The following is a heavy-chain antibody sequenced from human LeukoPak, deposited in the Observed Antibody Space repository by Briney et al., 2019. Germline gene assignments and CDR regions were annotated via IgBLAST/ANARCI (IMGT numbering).Heavy chain of an antibody. CDR1: GFTSSSYD. J-gene: IGHJ4*02. V-gene: IGHV3-13*01. D-gene: IGHD3-16*02. CDR3: ARASGYYVWGSYRPFHFDY. CDR2: IGTAGDT. Sequence: GGSLRLSCAASGFTSSSYDMHWVRQATGKGLEWVSAIGTAGDTYYPGSVKGRFTISRENAKNSLYLQMNSLRAEDTAVYYCARASGYYVWGSYRPFHFDYWGQGTLVTVSS.